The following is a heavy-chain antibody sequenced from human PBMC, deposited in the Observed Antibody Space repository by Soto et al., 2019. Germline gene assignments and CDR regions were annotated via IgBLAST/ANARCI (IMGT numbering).Heavy chain of an antibody. Sequence: SETLSLTCTGSGGSTGNSYWSWIRQSPGKGLEWIGYIYYSGSSNYNPSLKSRVSISVDTSKNQFSLKLSSVTAADTAVYYCSRHSSSWPIFDYWGQGTLVTVSS. CDR3: SRHSSSWPIFDY. CDR2: IYYSGSS. V-gene: IGHV4-59*08. CDR1: GGSTGNSY. D-gene: IGHD6-13*01. J-gene: IGHJ4*02.